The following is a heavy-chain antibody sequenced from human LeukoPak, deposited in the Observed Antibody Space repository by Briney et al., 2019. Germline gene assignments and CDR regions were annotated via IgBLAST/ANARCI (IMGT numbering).Heavy chain of an antibody. CDR1: GGSFSGYY. J-gene: IGHJ3*02. D-gene: IGHD3-22*01. CDR3: ASITMIVVADTDDAFDI. CDR2: INHSGST. V-gene: IGHV4-34*01. Sequence: SETLSLTCAVYGGSFSGYYWSWIRQPPGKGLEWIGEINHSGSTNYNPSLKSRVTISVDTSKNQFSLKLSSVTAADTAVYHCASITMIVVADTDDAFDIWGQGTMVTVSS.